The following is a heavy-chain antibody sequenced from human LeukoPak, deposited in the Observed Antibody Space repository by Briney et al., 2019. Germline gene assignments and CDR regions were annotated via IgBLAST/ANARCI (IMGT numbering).Heavy chain of an antibody. CDR2: ISVSGNT. J-gene: IGHJ6*03. Sequence: PGGSLRLSCAASGFTLSSYAMSWVRQGPGKGLEWVSAISVSGNTYHADSVKGRFTISRDSSKNTLYLQMNSLRAEDTAVYYCAKTYSSSRAHYYYYYYMDVWGKGTTVTISS. CDR1: GFTLSSYA. D-gene: IGHD6-13*01. CDR3: AKTYSSSRAHYYYYYYMDV. V-gene: IGHV3-23*01.